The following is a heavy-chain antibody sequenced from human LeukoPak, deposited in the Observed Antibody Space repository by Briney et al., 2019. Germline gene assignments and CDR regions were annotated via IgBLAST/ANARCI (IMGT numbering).Heavy chain of an antibody. Sequence: PGGSLTLSCAASGFTFTNYWMTWVRQAPGKGLEGVANIGQDGGEKYYVDSVKGRFTISRDNTKDSLYLQMNSLGAEDTAVYYCARDLGRWFGDAFDIWGQGTMVTVSS. D-gene: IGHD3-10*01. CDR1: GFTFTNYW. CDR2: IGQDGGEK. V-gene: IGHV3-7*01. CDR3: ARDLGRWFGDAFDI. J-gene: IGHJ3*02.